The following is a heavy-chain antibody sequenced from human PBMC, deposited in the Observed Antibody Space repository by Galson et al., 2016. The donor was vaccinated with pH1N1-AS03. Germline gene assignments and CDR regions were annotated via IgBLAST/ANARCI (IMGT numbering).Heavy chain of an antibody. CDR2: ISNSGTTV. CDR3: ARDPTYATSGYYYPHFDS. V-gene: IGHV3-48*03. CDR1: GFTFSNYE. D-gene: IGHD3-22*01. Sequence: SLRLSCAASGFTFSNYEMNWVRQAPGKGLEWVSYISNSGTTVHYADSVKGRFTISRDNAKNSLYLQLRSLRAEDTAVYYCARDPTYATSGYYYPHFDSWGQGTLVTVSS. J-gene: IGHJ5*01.